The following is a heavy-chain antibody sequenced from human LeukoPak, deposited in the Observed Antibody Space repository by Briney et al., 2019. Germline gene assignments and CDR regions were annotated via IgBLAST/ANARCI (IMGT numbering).Heavy chain of an antibody. CDR2: INDDGSFR. J-gene: IGHJ1*01. Sequence: GGSLRLSCAASGITFSGAWMHWVRQAPGKGLVRVSRINDDGSFRRYASSVKGRFTISRDNAKNTLFLQMDSLRAEDTAVYYCARVSGPGMNEYYRLWGQGTLVTVSS. CDR3: ARVSGPGMNEYYRL. V-gene: IGHV3-74*01. CDR1: GITFSGAW. D-gene: IGHD3-10*01.